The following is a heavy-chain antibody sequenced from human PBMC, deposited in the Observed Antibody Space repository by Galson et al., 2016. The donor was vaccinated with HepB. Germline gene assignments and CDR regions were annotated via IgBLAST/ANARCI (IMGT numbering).Heavy chain of an antibody. V-gene: IGHV1-18*01. CDR3: TRGSWSDY. Sequence: SVKVSCKASGYIFTTYGITWVRQAPGQGLEWVGWISGDTGNTEYAPKFQGRVTVTTDTSTNTAYMELRSLRFDDTAFYFCTRGSWSDYWGQGTLVTVSS. J-gene: IGHJ4*02. CDR1: GYIFTTYG. D-gene: IGHD3-3*01. CDR2: ISGDTGNT.